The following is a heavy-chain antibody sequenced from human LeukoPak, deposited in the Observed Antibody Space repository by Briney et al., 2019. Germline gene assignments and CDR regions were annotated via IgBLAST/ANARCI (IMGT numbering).Heavy chain of an antibody. CDR1: GYTFISYD. CDR3: ARGHPGSGSYHIDY. J-gene: IGHJ4*02. Sequence: ASVKVSCKASGYTFISYDINWVRQATGQGLEWMGWMNPNSDNTGYVQKFQGRVTMTGNTSISTAYMELSSLRSEDTAVYYCARGHPGSGSYHIDYWGQGTLVTVSS. D-gene: IGHD3-10*01. V-gene: IGHV1-8*01. CDR2: MNPNSDNT.